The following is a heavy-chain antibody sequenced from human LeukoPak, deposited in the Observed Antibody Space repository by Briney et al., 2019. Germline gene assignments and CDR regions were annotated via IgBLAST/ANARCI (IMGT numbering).Heavy chain of an antibody. CDR2: IIPILGIA. V-gene: IGHV1-69*04. CDR1: GGTFSSYA. CDR3: VIPAAISGMDV. D-gene: IGHD2-2*01. J-gene: IGHJ6*02. Sequence: GASVKVSCKASGGTFSSYAISWVRQAPGQGLEWMGRIIPILGIANYAQKFQARVTITADKSTSTAYMELSSLRSEDTAVYYCVIPAAISGMDVRGQGTTVTVSS.